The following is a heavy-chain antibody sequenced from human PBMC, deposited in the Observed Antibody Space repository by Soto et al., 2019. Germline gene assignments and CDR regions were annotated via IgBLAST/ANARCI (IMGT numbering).Heavy chain of an antibody. CDR3: ATSYGSGYRAFDY. CDR2: VNPIVSMS. Sequence: QVQLVQSGAEVKRPGSSVKVSCKASGDTFNFYSINWVHQAPGLGLEWMGRVNPIVSMSNYAQRFQGRVTMTADKSTSTAYMELSGLRSEDTAIYYCATSYGSGYRAFDYWGQGVLVTVSS. CDR1: GDTFNFYS. V-gene: IGHV1-69*04. J-gene: IGHJ4*02. D-gene: IGHD3-10*01.